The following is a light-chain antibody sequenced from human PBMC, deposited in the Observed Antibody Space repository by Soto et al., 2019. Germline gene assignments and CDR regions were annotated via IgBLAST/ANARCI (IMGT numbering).Light chain of an antibody. CDR1: PSVSDW. J-gene: IGKJ2*01. Sequence: DIQMTQSPSTLSASVGDRVTLTCRASPSVSDWLAWYQQKPGKAPKVLIYKASNLESGVPSRFSGSGSGTEFTLTISSLQPDDSATYYCQQYNTFSPYTFGQGTRLEIK. CDR2: KAS. CDR3: QQYNTFSPYT. V-gene: IGKV1-5*03.